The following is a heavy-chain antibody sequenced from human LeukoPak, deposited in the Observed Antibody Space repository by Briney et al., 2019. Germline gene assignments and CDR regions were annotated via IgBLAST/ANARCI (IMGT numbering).Heavy chain of an antibody. V-gene: IGHV4-39*01. Sequence: SETLSLTCTVSGGSISNNIYYWGWIRQSPGKGLEWIASIHDSGNTYYNPSLESRVTISVDTSKHQFSLKLSSVTAADTAVHYCASLGAEGSVPFWGHGAPVTVSS. J-gene: IGHJ6*01. CDR2: IHDSGNT. CDR1: GGSISNNIYY. D-gene: IGHD1-26*01. CDR3: ASLGAEGSVPF.